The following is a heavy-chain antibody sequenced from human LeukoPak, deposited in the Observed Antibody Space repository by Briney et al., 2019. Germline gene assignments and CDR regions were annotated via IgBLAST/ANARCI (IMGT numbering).Heavy chain of an antibody. J-gene: IGHJ4*02. D-gene: IGHD1-26*01. CDR2: ISGSGGST. Sequence: GGSLRLSCAASGFTFSSYAMSWVRQAPGKGLEWVSAISGSGGSTYYADSVKGRFTISRDNSKNTLYPQMNSLRAEDTAVYYCAKDPSKWELPWGDYWGQGTLVTVSS. CDR1: GFTFSSYA. V-gene: IGHV3-23*01. CDR3: AKDPSKWELPWGDY.